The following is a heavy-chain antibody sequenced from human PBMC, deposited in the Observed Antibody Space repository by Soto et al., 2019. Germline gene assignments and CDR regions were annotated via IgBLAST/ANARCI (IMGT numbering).Heavy chain of an antibody. Sequence: EEQLVESGGGLVQPGGSLRLSCAASGFTFSSYWMHWVRQAPGKGLVWVSRISSDGSKTAYGDSVKGRFTISRDNAKNTVSLQMNSLRAEDTAVYYCARARGVVYDFWSGYPGWFEPWGQGTLVTVSS. CDR2: ISSDGSKT. CDR1: GFTFSSYW. J-gene: IGHJ5*02. D-gene: IGHD3-3*01. CDR3: ARARGVVYDFWSGYPGWFEP. V-gene: IGHV3-74*03.